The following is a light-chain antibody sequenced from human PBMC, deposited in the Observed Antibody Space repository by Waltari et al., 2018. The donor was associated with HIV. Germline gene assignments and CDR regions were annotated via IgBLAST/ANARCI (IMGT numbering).Light chain of an antibody. J-gene: IGLJ2*01. V-gene: IGLV2-11*01. CDR2: DVN. Sequence: QSALTQPRPVSGSPGQSVTISCTGTSGDVGGYNYVSWYQHHPNKGPKLLIYDVNKRPSGVPDRFSGSKSGNTASLTISGLQAEDEADYYCCSYADTYFVLFGGRTKLTVL. CDR1: SGDVGGYNY. CDR3: CSYADTYFVL.